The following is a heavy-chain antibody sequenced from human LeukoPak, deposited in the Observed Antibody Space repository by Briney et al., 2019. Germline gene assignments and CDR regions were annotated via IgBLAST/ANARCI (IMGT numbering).Heavy chain of an antibody. Sequence: GGSLRLSCAASGFTFSSYNMNWVRQAPGKGLEWVSSITSSSSSIYYADSVKGRFTISRDNSKNTLFLQMDSLRAEDTAVYYCARDRVMYYYFGMDVWGHGTTVTVSS. D-gene: IGHD3-3*01. V-gene: IGHV3-21*06. CDR3: ARDRVMYYYFGMDV. CDR2: ITSSSSSI. J-gene: IGHJ6*02. CDR1: GFTFSSYN.